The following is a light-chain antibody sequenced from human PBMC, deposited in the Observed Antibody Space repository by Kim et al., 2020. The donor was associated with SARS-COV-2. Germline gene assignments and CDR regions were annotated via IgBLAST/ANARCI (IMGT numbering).Light chain of an antibody. CDR1: QNINRW. CDR2: DAS. CDR3: QHHNTYPIT. J-gene: IGKJ5*01. V-gene: IGKV1-5*01. Sequence: ASVGDRVSITCRASQNINRWLAWYQQKPGKAPKVLIYDASTVETGVPSRFSGSGSGKEFTLTISSLQPDDFATYYCQHHNTYPITFGQGTRLEIK.